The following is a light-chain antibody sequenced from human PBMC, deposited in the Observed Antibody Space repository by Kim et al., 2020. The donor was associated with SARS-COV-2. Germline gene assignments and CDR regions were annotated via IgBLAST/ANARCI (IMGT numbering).Light chain of an antibody. V-gene: IGKV3-15*01. Sequence: DIVMTQSPDTLSVSPGERATLSCRASQSVRSHLAWYQQKPGQTPRLLIYDASTRATGIPDRFSGSGSETEFTLTISSLQSEDFAVYYCQHYTNWPLTFGGGTKVDIK. CDR2: DAS. CDR1: QSVRSH. J-gene: IGKJ4*01. CDR3: QHYTNWPLT.